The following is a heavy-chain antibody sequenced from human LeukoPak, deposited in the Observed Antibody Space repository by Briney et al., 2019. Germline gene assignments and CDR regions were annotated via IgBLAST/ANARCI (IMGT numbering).Heavy chain of an antibody. CDR2: ISSSSYI. J-gene: IGHJ3*02. CDR3: ASGITIFGVVINAFDI. CDR1: GFTFSSYS. V-gene: IGHV3-21*01. D-gene: IGHD3-3*01. Sequence: PGGSLRLSCAASGFTFSSYSMNWVRQAPGKGLEWVSSISSSSYIYYADSVKGRFTISRDNAKNSLYLQMNSLRAEDTAVYYCASGITIFGVVINAFDIWGQGTMVTVSS.